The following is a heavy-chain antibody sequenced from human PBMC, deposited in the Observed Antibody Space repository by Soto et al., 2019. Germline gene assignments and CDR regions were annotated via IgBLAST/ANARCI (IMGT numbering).Heavy chain of an antibody. V-gene: IGHV1-18*01. D-gene: IGHD6-6*01. Sequence: ASVKFSCKASGYTFTSYGISWVRQAPGQGVEWMGWISAYNGNTNYAQKLQGRVTMTTDTSTSTAYMELRSLRSDDTAAYYCSRVISLGEQLAPIDAFDIWGQGTMVTVSS. CDR1: GYTFTSYG. CDR2: ISAYNGNT. J-gene: IGHJ3*02. CDR3: SRVISLGEQLAPIDAFDI.